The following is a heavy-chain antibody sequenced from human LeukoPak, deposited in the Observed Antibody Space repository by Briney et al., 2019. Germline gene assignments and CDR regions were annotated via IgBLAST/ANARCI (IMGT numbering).Heavy chain of an antibody. Sequence: SETLSLTCTVSGASISSYYWSWIRQPPGKGLEWTGYIYYSGSTNYNSSLKSRVTISVDTSKNQFSLNLSSVTAADTAVYYCARRLGSRFDPWGQGTLVTVSS. CDR3: ARRLGSRFDP. J-gene: IGHJ5*02. V-gene: IGHV4-59*08. CDR1: GASISSYY. D-gene: IGHD3-10*01. CDR2: IYYSGST.